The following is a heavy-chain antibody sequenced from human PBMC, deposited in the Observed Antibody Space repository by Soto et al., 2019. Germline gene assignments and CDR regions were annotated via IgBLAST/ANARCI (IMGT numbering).Heavy chain of an antibody. D-gene: IGHD3-9*01. V-gene: IGHV3-7*01. CDR3: AQDFAIRYFDWTY. Sequence: EVQLVESGGGLVQPGGSLRLSCAASGFSFSSYWMSWVRQAPGKGLEWVANIKHDGSEKYYVDSVKGRFTISRDNARNSLYLQMNSLRAEDTAVYFCAQDFAIRYFDWTYWGQGTLVTVSS. CDR1: GFSFSSYW. CDR2: IKHDGSEK. J-gene: IGHJ4*02.